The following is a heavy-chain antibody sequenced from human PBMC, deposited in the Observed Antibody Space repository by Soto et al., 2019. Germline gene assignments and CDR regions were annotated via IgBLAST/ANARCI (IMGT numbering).Heavy chain of an antibody. J-gene: IGHJ5*02. Sequence: SETLSLTCTVSGGSISSSSYYWGWIRQPPGKGLEWAGTIYYSGSTYYNPSLESRVIISVDTSKNQFSLKLSSVTASDTAMYYRARPKTIGAAAGKGWFDPWGQGTLVT. V-gene: IGHV4-39*01. D-gene: IGHD6-13*01. CDR2: IYYSGST. CDR1: GGSISSSSYY. CDR3: ARPKTIGAAAGKGWFDP.